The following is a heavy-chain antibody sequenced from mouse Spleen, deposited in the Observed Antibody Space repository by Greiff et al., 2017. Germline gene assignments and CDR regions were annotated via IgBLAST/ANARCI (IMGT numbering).Heavy chain of an antibody. CDR3: ARGSYAMDY. CDR1: GFTFSSYG. V-gene: IGHV5-6*01. CDR2: ISSGGSYT. Sequence: DVQLQESGGDLVKPGGSLKLSCAASGFTFSSYGMSWVRQTPDKRLEWVATISSGGSYTYYPDSVKGRFTISRDNAKNTLYLQMSSLKSEDTAMYYCARGSYAMDYWGQGTSVTVSS. J-gene: IGHJ4*01.